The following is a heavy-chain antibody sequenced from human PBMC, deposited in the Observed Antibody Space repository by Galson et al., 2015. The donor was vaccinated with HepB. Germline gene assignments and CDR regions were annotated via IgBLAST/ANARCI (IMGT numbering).Heavy chain of an antibody. Sequence: SLRLSCAASGFTFSSYSMNWVRQAPGKGLEWVSSISSSSSYIYYADSVKGRFTISRDNAKNSLYLQMNSLRAEDTAVYYCARDGRRIAAVLIRGPDYGMDVWGQGTTVTVSS. CDR2: ISSSSSYI. J-gene: IGHJ6*02. D-gene: IGHD6-13*01. V-gene: IGHV3-21*01. CDR3: ARDGRRIAAVLIRGPDYGMDV. CDR1: GFTFSSYS.